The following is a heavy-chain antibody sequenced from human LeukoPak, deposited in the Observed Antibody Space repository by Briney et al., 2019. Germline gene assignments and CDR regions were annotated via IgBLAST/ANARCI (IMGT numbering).Heavy chain of an antibody. CDR2: INHSGST. CDR1: GGSFSGYY. Sequence: PSETLSLTCAVYGGSFSGYYLCWIRQPPGKGLEWFGEINHSGSTNYNPSLKRRVTISVDTSKNQFSLKLSSVTAADTAVYYCAGRHSNSSSSSLDYWGQGTLVTVSS. J-gene: IGHJ4*02. CDR3: AGRHSNSSSSSLDY. D-gene: IGHD6-6*01. V-gene: IGHV4-34*01.